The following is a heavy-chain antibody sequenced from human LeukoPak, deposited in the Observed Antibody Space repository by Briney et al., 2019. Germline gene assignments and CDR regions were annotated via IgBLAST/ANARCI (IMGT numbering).Heavy chain of an antibody. CDR3: ARGNPTYYDFWSGYSHYGMDV. J-gene: IGHJ6*02. V-gene: IGHV1-8*01. Sequence: GASVKVSCKASGYTFTSYDINWVRQATGQGLEWMGWMNPNSGNTGYAQKFQGRVTMTRNTPISTAYMELSSLRSEDTAVYYCARGNPTYYDFWSGYSHYGMDVWGQGTTVTVSS. CDR1: GYTFTSYD. CDR2: MNPNSGNT. D-gene: IGHD3-3*01.